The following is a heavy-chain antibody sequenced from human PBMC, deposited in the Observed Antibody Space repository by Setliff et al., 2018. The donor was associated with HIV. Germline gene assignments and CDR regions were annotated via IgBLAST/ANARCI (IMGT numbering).Heavy chain of an antibody. V-gene: IGHV4-4*02. D-gene: IGHD1-26*01. CDR3: ARYRRDDYYLTAYFDS. Sequence: SETLSLTCAVSGGSISSSNWWSWVRQPPGKGLEWIGEIYFSGHTNYNPSLKSRVTLSLDNSKNQFSLKLTPVTAADTAVYYCARYRRDDYYLTAYFDSWGQGTLVTVSS. CDR2: IYFSGHT. CDR1: GGSISSSNW. J-gene: IGHJ4*02.